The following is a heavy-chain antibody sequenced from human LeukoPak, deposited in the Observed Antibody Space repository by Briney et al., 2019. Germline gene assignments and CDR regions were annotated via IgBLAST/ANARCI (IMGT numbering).Heavy chain of an antibody. V-gene: IGHV3-30*03. Sequence: PGGSLRLSCAASGFTFSSYGMHWVRQAPGKGLEWVAVISYDGSNKYYADSVKGRFTISRDNAKNTLYLQMNSLRAEDTAVYYCARRSSGSPPYYFGYWGQGTLVTVSS. CDR1: GFTFSSYG. CDR3: ARRSSGSPPYYFGY. CDR2: ISYDGSNK. D-gene: IGHD1-26*01. J-gene: IGHJ4*02.